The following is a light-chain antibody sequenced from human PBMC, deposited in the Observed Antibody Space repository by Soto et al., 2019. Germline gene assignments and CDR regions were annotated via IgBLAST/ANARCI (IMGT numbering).Light chain of an antibody. Sequence: QSVLTQPVSVSGSPGQSVTISCTGTGTDVGGYNYVSWYQHHPGKAPKLMIYEVSNRPPGVSNRFSGSKSGNTASLSISGLQTEDEADYYCCSFTSRSTWLFGGGTKVTVL. CDR1: GTDVGGYNY. CDR2: EVS. V-gene: IGLV2-14*01. J-gene: IGLJ3*02. CDR3: CSFTSRSTWL.